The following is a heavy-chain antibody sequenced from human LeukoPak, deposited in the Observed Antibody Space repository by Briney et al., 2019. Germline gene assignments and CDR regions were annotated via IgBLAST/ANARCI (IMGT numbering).Heavy chain of an antibody. CDR1: GFTVSINY. CDR3: AREHDSSGYLL. D-gene: IGHD3-22*01. Sequence: GGSLRLSCAASGFTVSINYMSGVRQAPGKALEGGSVIYSGGSTYYADSGKGRFTISRHNSKNTLYLQMNSLRAEDTAVYYCAREHDSSGYLLWGQGTTVTVSS. V-gene: IGHV3-53*04. CDR2: IYSGGST. J-gene: IGHJ6*02.